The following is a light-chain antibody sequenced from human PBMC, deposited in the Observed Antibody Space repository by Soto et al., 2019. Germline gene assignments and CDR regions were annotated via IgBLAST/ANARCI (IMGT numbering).Light chain of an antibody. Sequence: LTQPASVSGSPGQSITISCTGTSSDVGTYNYVSWYQHHPGKAPKLIIYEVSNRPSGVSNRFSGSKSGSTASLTISGLQAEDEADYHCTSYTRDTALVFGNGTKVTVL. CDR1: SSDVGTYNY. J-gene: IGLJ1*01. CDR3: TSYTRDTALV. CDR2: EVS. V-gene: IGLV2-14*01.